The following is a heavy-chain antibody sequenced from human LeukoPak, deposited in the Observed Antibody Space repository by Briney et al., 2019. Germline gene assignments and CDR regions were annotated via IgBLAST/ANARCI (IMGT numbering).Heavy chain of an antibody. V-gene: IGHV4-34*01. Sequence: SETLSLTCAVYGGSFSDYYWSWIRQPPGKGLEWIGEINHSGSTNYNPSLKSRVTISVDTSKNQFSLKLSSVTAADTAVYYCARGTSPRVFDYWGQGTLVTVSS. CDR1: GGSFSDYY. CDR2: INHSGST. D-gene: IGHD1-26*01. CDR3: ARGTSPRVFDY. J-gene: IGHJ4*02.